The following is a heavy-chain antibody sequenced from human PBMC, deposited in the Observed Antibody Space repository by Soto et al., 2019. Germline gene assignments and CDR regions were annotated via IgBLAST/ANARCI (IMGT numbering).Heavy chain of an antibody. CDR1: GFTFGSYT. CDR3: ARLTGSKLGSFDY. Sequence: PGGSLRLSCAASGFTFGSYTMSWVRQAPGKGLDWVSAITNSGDATSYTDSVKGRFTISRDNFKNTLYLQMNNLRAEDTAVYYCARLTGSKLGSFDYWGQGTLVTVSS. D-gene: IGHD7-27*01. CDR2: ITNSGDAT. J-gene: IGHJ4*02. V-gene: IGHV3-23*01.